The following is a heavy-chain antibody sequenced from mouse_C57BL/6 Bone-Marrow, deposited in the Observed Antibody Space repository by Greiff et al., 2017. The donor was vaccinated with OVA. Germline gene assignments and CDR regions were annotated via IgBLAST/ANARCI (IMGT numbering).Heavy chain of an antibody. J-gene: IGHJ3*01. CDR1: GYTFTSYG. CDR3: ARYYGSSYDWFAY. V-gene: IGHV1-81*01. D-gene: IGHD1-1*01. CDR2: IYPRSGNT. Sequence: VQLVESGAELARPGASVKLSCKASGYTFTSYGISWVKQRTGQGLEWIGEIYPRSGNTYYNEKFKGKATLTADKSSSTAYMELRSLTSEDSAVYFCARYYGSSYDWFAYWGQGTLVTVSA.